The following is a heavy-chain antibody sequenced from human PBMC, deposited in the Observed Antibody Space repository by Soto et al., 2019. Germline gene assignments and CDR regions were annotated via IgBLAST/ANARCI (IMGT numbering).Heavy chain of an antibody. V-gene: IGHV4-34*01. D-gene: IGHD6-13*01. CDR3: VRALAAVQE. Sequence: PSETLSLTCAVYGGSFSGSYCSWVRQPPGKGLEWIGEISHSGSTNYNSSLESRVTISVDTSKNQLFLKLSSVTAADTAVYYCVRALAAVQEWGQGTPVTVSS. CDR1: GGSFSGSY. CDR2: ISHSGST. J-gene: IGHJ4*02.